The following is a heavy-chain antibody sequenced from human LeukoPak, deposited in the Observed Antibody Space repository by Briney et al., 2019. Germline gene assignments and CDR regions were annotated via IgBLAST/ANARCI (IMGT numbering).Heavy chain of an antibody. CDR3: ARGDGDSYYYYYYYMDV. V-gene: IGHV1-18*01. CDR1: GYTFTSYG. D-gene: IGHD4-17*01. CDR2: ISAYNGNT. J-gene: IGHJ6*03. Sequence: ASVKVSCTASGYTFTSYGISWVRQAPGQGLEWMGWISAYNGNTNYAQKLQGRVTMTTDTSTSTAYMELRSLRSDDTAVYYCARGDGDSYYYYYYYMDVWGKGTTVTVSS.